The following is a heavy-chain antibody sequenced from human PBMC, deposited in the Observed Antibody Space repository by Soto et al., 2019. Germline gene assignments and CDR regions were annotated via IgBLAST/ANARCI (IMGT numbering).Heavy chain of an antibody. J-gene: IGHJ4*02. D-gene: IGHD3-3*01. CDR3: AKVGKDVLRFLEWLYYFDY. V-gene: IGHV3-23*01. CDR2: ISGSGGST. CDR1: GFTFSSYA. Sequence: GGSLRLSCAASGFTFSSYAMSWVRQAPGKGLEWVSAISGSGGSTYYADSVKGRFTISRDNSKNTLYLQMNSLRAEDTAVYYCAKVGKDVLRFLEWLYYFDYWGQGTLVTVSS.